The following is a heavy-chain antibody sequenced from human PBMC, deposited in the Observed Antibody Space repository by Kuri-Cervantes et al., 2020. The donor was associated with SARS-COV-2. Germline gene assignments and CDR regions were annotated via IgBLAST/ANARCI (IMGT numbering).Heavy chain of an antibody. CDR3: AKDHGSGSGWYSPFDY. V-gene: IGHV3-30*18. Sequence: GESLKISCAASGFTFSGHWIHWVRQAPGKGLEWVAVISYDGSNKYYADSVKGRFTISRDNSKNTLYLQMNSLRAEDTAVYYCAKDHGSGSGWYSPFDYWGQGTLVTVSS. CDR1: GFTFSGHW. CDR2: ISYDGSNK. J-gene: IGHJ4*02. D-gene: IGHD6-19*01.